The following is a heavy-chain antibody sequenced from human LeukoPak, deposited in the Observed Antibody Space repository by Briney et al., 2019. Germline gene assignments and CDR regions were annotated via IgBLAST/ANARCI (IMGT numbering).Heavy chain of an antibody. V-gene: IGHV4-31*03. CDR2: IYYSGST. J-gene: IGHJ4*02. CDR3: ARRASSSWNFDY. D-gene: IGHD6-13*01. Sequence: PSETLSLTCTVSGGSISSGGYYWSWIRQHPGKGLECIGYIYYSGSTYYNPSLKSRVTISVDTSKNQFSLKLSSVTAADTAVYYCARRASSSWNFDYWGQGTLVTVSS. CDR1: GGSISSGGYY.